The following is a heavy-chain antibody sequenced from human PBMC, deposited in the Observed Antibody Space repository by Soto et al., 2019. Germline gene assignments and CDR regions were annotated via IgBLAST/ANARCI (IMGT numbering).Heavy chain of an antibody. J-gene: IGHJ4*02. CDR1: GGSFSGYY. V-gene: IGHV4-34*01. CDR2: INHSGST. Sequence: KPSETLSLTCAVYGGSFSGYYWSWIRQPPGKGLEWIGEINHSGSTNYNPSLKSRVTISVDTSKNQFSLKLSSVTAADTAVYYCARRRQAASFDYWGQGTLVTVS. D-gene: IGHD6-25*01. CDR3: ARRRQAASFDY.